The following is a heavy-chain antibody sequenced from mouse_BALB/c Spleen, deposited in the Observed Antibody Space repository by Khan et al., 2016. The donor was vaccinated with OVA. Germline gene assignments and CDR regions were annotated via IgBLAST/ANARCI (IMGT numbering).Heavy chain of an antibody. V-gene: IGHV14-3*02. CDR2: IYPPNDDS. CDR1: GFNFNDSY. J-gene: IGHJ3*01. D-gene: IGHD2-13*01. Sequence: IQLVQSGAELAKPGASVKLSCSASGFNFNDSYIHWMKQRPEQGLEWIGRIYPPNDDSKYGPKFQAKATLTADKSSSTAYLQLSSLTSEDSAVYCCATHEGDRFAFWGQGTLVTVSA. CDR3: ATHEGDRFAF.